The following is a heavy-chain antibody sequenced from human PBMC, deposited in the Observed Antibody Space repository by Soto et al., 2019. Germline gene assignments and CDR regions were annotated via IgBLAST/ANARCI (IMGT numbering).Heavy chain of an antibody. Sequence: GESLKISCKVSGYNFTRNWIGWVRQMPGKGLEWMGIIYPGDSDTRYGPSFQGQVTMSADKSITTAYLQWSSLKASDTAMYYCARRGGSGNSFDYWGQGTLVTVYS. V-gene: IGHV5-51*01. CDR3: ARRGGSGNSFDY. CDR1: GYNFTRNW. D-gene: IGHD5-12*01. J-gene: IGHJ4*02. CDR2: IYPGDSDT.